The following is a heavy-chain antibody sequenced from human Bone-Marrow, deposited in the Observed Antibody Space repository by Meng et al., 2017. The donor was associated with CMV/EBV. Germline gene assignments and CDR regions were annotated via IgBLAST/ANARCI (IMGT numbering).Heavy chain of an antibody. CDR3: AGALNWSGYYVYYYYGMDV. J-gene: IGHJ6*02. Sequence: GGSLRLSCAASGFTFSSYGMHWVRQAPGKGLEWVAVTWYDGSNKYYADSVKGRFTISRDNSKNTLYLQMNSLRAEDTAVYYCAGALNWSGYYVYYYYGMDVWGQGTTVTVSS. V-gene: IGHV3-33*01. CDR1: GFTFSSYG. CDR2: TWYDGSNK. D-gene: IGHD3-3*01.